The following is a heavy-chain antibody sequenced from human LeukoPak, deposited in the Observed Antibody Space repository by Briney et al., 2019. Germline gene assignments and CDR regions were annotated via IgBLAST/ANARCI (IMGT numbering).Heavy chain of an antibody. J-gene: IGHJ5*02. CDR2: IYSRGTN. V-gene: IGHV4-39*01. CDR1: GVSITSSDYY. D-gene: IGHD1-26*01. Sequence: PSETLSLTCNVSGVSITSSDYYWGWIRQPPGKGLEWIVSIYSRGTNYYNPSLKSRVTISVDTSRNQVSLKMSSVTAADTAVYYCARSLLSSGSAPPKFVPWGERTLVTVST. CDR3: ARSLLSSGSAPPKFVP.